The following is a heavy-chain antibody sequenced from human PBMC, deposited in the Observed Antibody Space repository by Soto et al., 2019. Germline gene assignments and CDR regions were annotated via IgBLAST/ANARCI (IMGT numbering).Heavy chain of an antibody. CDR1: GGTFSSYA. CDR3: ATQLRLGEFNVDY. Sequence: SVKVSCKASGGTFSSYAISWVRQAPGQGLEWMGGIIPIFGTANYAQKFQGRVTITADESTSTAYMELSSLRSEDTAVYYCATQLRLGEFNVDYWGQGTLVTVSS. CDR2: IIPIFGTA. J-gene: IGHJ4*02. D-gene: IGHD3-16*01. V-gene: IGHV1-69*13.